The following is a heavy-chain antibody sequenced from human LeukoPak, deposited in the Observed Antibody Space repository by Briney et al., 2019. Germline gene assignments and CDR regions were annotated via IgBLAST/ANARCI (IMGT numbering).Heavy chain of an antibody. CDR2: IIPIFGTA. CDR1: GGTFSSYA. CDR3: AREDTLYYYGSGSYQFDY. J-gene: IGHJ4*02. V-gene: IGHV1-69*13. Sequence: SVKVSCKASGGTFSSYAISWVRQAPGQGLEWMGGIIPIFGTANYAQKFQGRVTITADESTSTAYMELSSLRSEDTAVYYCAREDTLYYYGSGSYQFDYWGQGTLVTVS. D-gene: IGHD3-10*01.